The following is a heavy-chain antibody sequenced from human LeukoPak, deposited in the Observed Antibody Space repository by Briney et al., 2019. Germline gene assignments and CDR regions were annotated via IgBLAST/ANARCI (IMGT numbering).Heavy chain of an antibody. Sequence: SGGSLRLSCAASGFTVSSNYMSWVRQAPGKGLEWVSVIYSGGSTYYADSVKGRFAISRHNSKNTLYLQMNSLRAEDTAVYYCARVITIFGVVMDAFDYWGQGTLVTVSS. D-gene: IGHD3-3*01. CDR3: ARVITIFGVVMDAFDY. J-gene: IGHJ4*02. CDR2: IYSGGST. CDR1: GFTVSSNY. V-gene: IGHV3-53*04.